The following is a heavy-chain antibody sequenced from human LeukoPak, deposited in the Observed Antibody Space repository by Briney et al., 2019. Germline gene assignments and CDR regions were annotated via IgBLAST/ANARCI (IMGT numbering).Heavy chain of an antibody. V-gene: IGHV4-34*01. CDR3: AREDIAVAGTLIDY. J-gene: IGHJ4*02. D-gene: IGHD6-19*01. CDR2: INHSGST. Sequence: SETLSLTCAVYGGSFSGYYWSWIRQPPGKGLGWIGEINHSGSTNYNPSLKSRVTISVDTSKNQFSLKLSSVTAADTAVYYCAREDIAVAGTLIDYWGQGTLVTVSS. CDR1: GGSFSGYY.